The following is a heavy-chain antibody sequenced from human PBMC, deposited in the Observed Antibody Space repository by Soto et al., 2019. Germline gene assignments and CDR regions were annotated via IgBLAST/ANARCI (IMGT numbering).Heavy chain of an antibody. Sequence: QVLLVQSGAEVKKPGSSVKVSCKASGGTFSSYAISWVRQAPGQGLEWMGGIIPIFGTANYAQKFQGRVTITSDQSTSTAYMELSSLRSEDTAVYYCARDEPYSSGWLRESGGMDVWGQGTTVTVSS. J-gene: IGHJ6*02. V-gene: IGHV1-69*05. CDR2: IIPIFGTA. D-gene: IGHD6-19*01. CDR3: ARDEPYSSGWLRESGGMDV. CDR1: GGTFSSYA.